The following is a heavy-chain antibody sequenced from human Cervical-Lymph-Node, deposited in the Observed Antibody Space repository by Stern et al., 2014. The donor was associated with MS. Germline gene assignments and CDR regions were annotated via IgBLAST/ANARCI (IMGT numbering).Heavy chain of an antibody. CDR3: AHRTAGPFDY. Sequence: QVTLRESGPALVKPTQTLTLTCTFSGFSLSTSGLGVGWIRQPPGEDLEWLAYNYWDDQKRYSPSLKSRLTITKDTSKNQVVLTLTNVDPVDTATYYCAHRTAGPFDYWGQGTLVTVSS. CDR1: GFSLSTSGLG. CDR2: NYWDDQK. V-gene: IGHV2-5*02. J-gene: IGHJ4*02.